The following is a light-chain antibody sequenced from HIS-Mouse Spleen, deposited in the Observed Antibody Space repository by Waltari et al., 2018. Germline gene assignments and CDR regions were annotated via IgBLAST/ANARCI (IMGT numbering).Light chain of an antibody. J-gene: IGLJ3*02. V-gene: IGLV3-27*01. CDR1: VLAKKY. CDR2: KDS. Sequence: SYELTQPSSVSVSPGQTARITCSGDVLAKKYARWFQQKPGQAPVLGIYKDSERRSGIPERFSGSSSGTTVTLTIGGAQAEDEADYYCYSAADNNLGVFGGGTKLTVL. CDR3: YSAADNNLGV.